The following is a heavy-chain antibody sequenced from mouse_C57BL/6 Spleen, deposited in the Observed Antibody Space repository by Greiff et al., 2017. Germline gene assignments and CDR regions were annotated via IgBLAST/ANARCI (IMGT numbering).Heavy chain of an antibody. D-gene: IGHD2-3*01. CDR1: GFNIKDYY. J-gene: IGHJ3*01. Sequence: EVQLQQSGAELVKPGASVKLSCTASGFNIKDYYMHWVKQRTEQGLEWIGRIDPEDGEPKYAPKFQGKATITADTSSNTAYLQLSSLTSEDTAVYYCARSIYDGHDGLAYWGQGTLVTVSA. V-gene: IGHV14-2*01. CDR3: ARSIYDGHDGLAY. CDR2: IDPEDGEP.